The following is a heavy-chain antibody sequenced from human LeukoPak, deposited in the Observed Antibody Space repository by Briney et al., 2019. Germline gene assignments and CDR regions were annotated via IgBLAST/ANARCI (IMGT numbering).Heavy chain of an antibody. D-gene: IGHD4-17*01. CDR2: ISAYNGNT. CDR3: ARGRGTTVSTPIDY. V-gene: IGHV1-18*01. CDR1: GYTFTSYG. J-gene: IGHJ4*02. Sequence: ASVKVSCKASGYTFTSYGISWVRQAPGQGLEWMGWISAYNGNTNHAQKLQGRVTMTTDTFTSTAYMELRSLRSDDTAVYYCARGRGTTVSTPIDYWGQGTLVTVSS.